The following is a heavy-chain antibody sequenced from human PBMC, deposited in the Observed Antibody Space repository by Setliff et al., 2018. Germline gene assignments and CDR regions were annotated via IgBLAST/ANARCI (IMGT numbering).Heavy chain of an antibody. D-gene: IGHD3-22*01. CDR2: ISYDGSNK. CDR3: AREGGDYDSSWHAFDI. V-gene: IGHV3-30-3*01. J-gene: IGHJ3*02. CDR1: GFTFSSYA. Sequence: GGSLRLSCAASGFTFSSYAMHWVRQVPGKGLEWVAVISYDGSNKYYADSVKGRFTISRDNSKNTLYLKMNSLRAEDTAVYYCAREGGDYDSSWHAFDIWGQGTMVTVSS.